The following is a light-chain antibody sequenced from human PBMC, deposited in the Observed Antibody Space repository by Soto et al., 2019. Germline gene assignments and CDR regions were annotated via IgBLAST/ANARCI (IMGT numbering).Light chain of an antibody. Sequence: QSALIQPPSASGSPGQSVTISCTGTSSDVGAYNYVSWYQQHPGKAPKLMIHEVSKRPSGVPDRFSASKSGNTASLTVSGLQAEDEADYYCSSHGGSNNFYVFGTGTKVTVL. J-gene: IGLJ1*01. CDR1: SSDVGAYNY. V-gene: IGLV2-8*01. CDR3: SSHGGSNNFYV. CDR2: EVS.